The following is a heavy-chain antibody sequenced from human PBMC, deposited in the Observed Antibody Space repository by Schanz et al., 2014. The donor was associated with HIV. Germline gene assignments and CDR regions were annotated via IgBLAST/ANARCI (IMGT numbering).Heavy chain of an antibody. Sequence: QVQLVQSGAELKKPGASVKVSCKASGYTFNTYDINWVRQAPGQGLEWMGWMNPNSGNTGYAQKFQGRVTMTRNTSISTAYMELSSLRSEDTAVYYCARRRGWGSYRYFPYGLDVWGQGTTVTVSS. CDR1: GYTFNTYD. CDR3: ARRRGWGSYRYFPYGLDV. CDR2: MNPNSGNT. J-gene: IGHJ6*02. D-gene: IGHD3-16*02. V-gene: IGHV1-8*01.